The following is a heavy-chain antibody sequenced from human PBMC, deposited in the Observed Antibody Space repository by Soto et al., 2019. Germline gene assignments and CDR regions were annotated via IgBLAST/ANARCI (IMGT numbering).Heavy chain of an antibody. V-gene: IGHV4-39*01. CDR3: ARHSLALRKNNWFDP. CDR2: IFDLGSS. CDR1: GDSIISSDFY. Sequence: SETLSLTCTVSGDSIISSDFYWGWVRQPPGKGLEWIGSIFDLGSSYYNPSLKSRVTMSVDTSKNQFSLRLRSVTAADTALYFCARHSLALRKNNWFDPWGQGIMVTVSS. J-gene: IGHJ5*02. D-gene: IGHD3-3*02.